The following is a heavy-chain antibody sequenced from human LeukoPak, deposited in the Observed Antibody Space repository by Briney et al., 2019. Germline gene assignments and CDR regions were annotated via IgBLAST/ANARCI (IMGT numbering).Heavy chain of an antibody. Sequence: GGSLRLSCAASGFTFTSYAMSWVRQAPGKGLEWVSAISGSGGSTYYADSVKGRFTISRDNSKNTLYLQMDSLRAEDTAVYYCAKDSNYGSGLTGSFDYLGQGTLVTVSS. CDR2: ISGSGGST. V-gene: IGHV3-23*01. J-gene: IGHJ4*02. D-gene: IGHD3-10*01. CDR1: GFTFTSYA. CDR3: AKDSNYGSGLTGSFDY.